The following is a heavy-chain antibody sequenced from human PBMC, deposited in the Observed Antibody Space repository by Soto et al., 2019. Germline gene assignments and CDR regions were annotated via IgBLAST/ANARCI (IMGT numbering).Heavy chain of an antibody. Sequence: SETLSLTCAVSGGSISSGGYSWSWIRQPPGKGLEWIGYIYHSGSTYYNPSLKSRVTISVDRSKNQFSLKLSSVTAADTAVYYCARVSPMVRGVNNWFDPWGQGTLVTVSS. J-gene: IGHJ5*02. CDR3: ARVSPMVRGVNNWFDP. D-gene: IGHD3-10*01. CDR2: IYHSGST. CDR1: GGSISSGGYS. V-gene: IGHV4-30-2*01.